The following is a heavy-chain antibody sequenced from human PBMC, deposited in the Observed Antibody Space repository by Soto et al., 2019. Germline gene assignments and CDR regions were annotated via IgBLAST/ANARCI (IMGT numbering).Heavy chain of an antibody. D-gene: IGHD3-3*01. CDR2: IKSKTDGGTT. J-gene: IGHJ4*02. CDR3: TTEIRRFLEWLSIFDY. CDR1: GFTFSNAW. Sequence: EVQLVESGGGLVKPGGSLRLSCAASGFTFSNAWMSWVRQAPGKGLEWVGRIKSKTDGGTTDYAAPVKGRFTISRDDSNNTLYLQMNSLKTEDTAVYYCTTEIRRFLEWLSIFDYWGQGTLVTVSS. V-gene: IGHV3-15*01.